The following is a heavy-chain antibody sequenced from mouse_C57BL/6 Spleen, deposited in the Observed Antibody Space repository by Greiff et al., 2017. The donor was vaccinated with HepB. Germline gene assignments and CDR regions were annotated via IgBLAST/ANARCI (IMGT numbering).Heavy chain of an antibody. Sequence: EVQLQQSGGDLVKPGGSLKLSCAASGFTFSSYGMSWVRQTPDKRLEWVATISSGGSYTYYPDSVKGRFTISRDNAKNTLYLQMSSLKSEDTAMYYCARHNEGGAMDYWGQGTSVTVSS. V-gene: IGHV5-6*01. CDR2: ISSGGSYT. CDR1: GFTFSSYG. CDR3: ARHNEGGAMDY. J-gene: IGHJ4*01.